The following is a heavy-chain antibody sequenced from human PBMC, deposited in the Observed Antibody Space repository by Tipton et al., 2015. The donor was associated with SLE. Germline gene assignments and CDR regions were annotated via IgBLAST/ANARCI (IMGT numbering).Heavy chain of an antibody. V-gene: IGHV4-34*01. CDR2: INHSGST. CDR3: AREGERMMDAFDI. J-gene: IGHJ3*02. CDR1: GGSFSGYY. Sequence: TLSLTCAVYGGSFSGYYWSWIRQPPGKGLEWIGEINHSGSTNYNPSLKSRVTISGDMSKNQFSMKLSSVTAADTAVYYCAREGERMMDAFDIWGQGTMVTVSS. D-gene: IGHD3-16*01.